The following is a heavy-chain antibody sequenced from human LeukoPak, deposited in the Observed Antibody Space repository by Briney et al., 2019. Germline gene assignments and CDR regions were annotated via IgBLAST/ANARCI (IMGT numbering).Heavy chain of an antibody. CDR1: GGSISSYY. Sequence: SETLFLTCTVSGGSISSYYWSWIRQPPGKGLEWIGYIYYSGSTNYNPSLKSRVTISVDTSKDQFSLKLSSVTAADTAVYYCARQYCSGGSCYLSGAFDIWGQGTMVTVSS. D-gene: IGHD2-15*01. CDR2: IYYSGST. V-gene: IGHV4-59*01. CDR3: ARQYCSGGSCYLSGAFDI. J-gene: IGHJ3*02.